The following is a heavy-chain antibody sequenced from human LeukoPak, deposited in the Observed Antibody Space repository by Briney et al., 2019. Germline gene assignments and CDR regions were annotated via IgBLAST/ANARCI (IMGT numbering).Heavy chain of an antibody. V-gene: IGHV4-39*07. CDR2: IYYSGST. Sequence: SETLSLTCTVSGGSISSSSYYWGWLRQPPGTGLEWIGSIYYSGSTYYNPSLKSRVTISVDTSKNQFSLKLSSVTAADTAVYYCASRAAAPTQGYYYMDVWGKGTTVTVSS. CDR3: ASRAAAPTQGYYYMDV. D-gene: IGHD6-13*01. CDR1: GGSISSSSYY. J-gene: IGHJ6*03.